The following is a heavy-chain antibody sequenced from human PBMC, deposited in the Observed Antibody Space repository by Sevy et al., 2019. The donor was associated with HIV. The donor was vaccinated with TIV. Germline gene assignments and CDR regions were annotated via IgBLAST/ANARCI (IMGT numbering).Heavy chain of an antibody. J-gene: IGHJ4*02. Sequence: SETLSLTCAVHGGSFSGYYWSWIRESPGKGLEWIGEINDSGITNYNPSLKSRVTISVDTSKKEFSLRLSSVTAADTAVYYCARDRQGITVAGTAIDYWGQGTLVTVSS. D-gene: IGHD6-19*01. CDR1: GGSFSGYY. CDR3: ARDRQGITVAGTAIDY. V-gene: IGHV4-34*01. CDR2: INDSGIT.